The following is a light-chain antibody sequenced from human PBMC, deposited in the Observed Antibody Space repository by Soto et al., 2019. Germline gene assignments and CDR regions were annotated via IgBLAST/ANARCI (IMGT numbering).Light chain of an antibody. J-gene: IGKJ4*01. Sequence: EIVMTQSPLTLSVSPGERATLSCMASQNININLAWYQQRPGQAPRVLIYGASSRASGIPDRFSGSGSGTDLTLIINRLEPDDFAFYFCQQYKDWPPLTFGGGTRVDIK. V-gene: IGKV3D-15*01. CDR2: GAS. CDR3: QQYKDWPPLT. CDR1: QNININ.